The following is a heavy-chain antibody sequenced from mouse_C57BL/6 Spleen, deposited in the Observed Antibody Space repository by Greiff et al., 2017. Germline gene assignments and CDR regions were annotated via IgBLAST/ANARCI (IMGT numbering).Heavy chain of an antibody. CDR1: GFTFSDYY. J-gene: IGHJ1*03. CDR3: ARQGPWYFDV. CDR2: ISNGGGST. Sequence: EVQLQESGGGLVQPGGSLKLSCAASGFTFSDYYMYWVRQTPEKRLEWVAYISNGGGSTYYPDTVKGRFTISRDNAKNTLYLQMSRLKSEDTAMYYCARQGPWYFDVWGTGTTVTVSS. V-gene: IGHV5-12*01.